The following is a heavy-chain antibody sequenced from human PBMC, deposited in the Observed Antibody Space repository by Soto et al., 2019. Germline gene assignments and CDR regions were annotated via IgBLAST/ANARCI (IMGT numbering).Heavy chain of an antibody. Sequence: PGGSLRLSCAASGFTFSSYSMNWVRQAPGKGLEWVSSISSSSSYIYYADSVKGRFTISRDNAKNSLYLQMNSLRAEDTAVYYCARALDRGFWSGYHQQYYFDYWGQGTLVTV. V-gene: IGHV3-21*01. J-gene: IGHJ4*02. CDR3: ARALDRGFWSGYHQQYYFDY. CDR1: GFTFSSYS. D-gene: IGHD3-3*01. CDR2: ISSSSSYI.